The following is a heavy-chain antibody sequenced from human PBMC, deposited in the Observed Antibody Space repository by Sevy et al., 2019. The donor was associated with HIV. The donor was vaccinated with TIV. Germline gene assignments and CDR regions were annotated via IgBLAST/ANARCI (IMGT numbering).Heavy chain of an antibody. Sequence: GGSLRLSCAASGFTFSSYGMHWVRQAPGKGLEWVAVISYDGSNKYYADSVKGRFTISRDNSKNTLYLQMNSLRAEDTAVYYSAKDSEYDYVQCNFDYWGQGTLVTVSS. CDR1: GFTFSSYG. J-gene: IGHJ4*02. CDR3: AKDSEYDYVQCNFDY. D-gene: IGHD3-16*01. V-gene: IGHV3-30*18. CDR2: ISYDGSNK.